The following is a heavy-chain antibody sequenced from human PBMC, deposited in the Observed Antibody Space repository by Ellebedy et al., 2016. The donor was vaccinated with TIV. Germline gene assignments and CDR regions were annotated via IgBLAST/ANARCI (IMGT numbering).Heavy chain of an antibody. Sequence: GESLKISXAASGFTFSSYAMHWVRQAPGKGLEWVAAVSSSGGDTFYADSVKGQFTISRDNAKSTLNLQMNSLGAEDTAVYYCVRDPRSAHDYGDYYFDHWGQGTLVTVSS. D-gene: IGHD4-17*01. J-gene: IGHJ4*02. CDR2: VSSSGGDT. V-gene: IGHV3-23*01. CDR1: GFTFSSYA. CDR3: VRDPRSAHDYGDYYFDH.